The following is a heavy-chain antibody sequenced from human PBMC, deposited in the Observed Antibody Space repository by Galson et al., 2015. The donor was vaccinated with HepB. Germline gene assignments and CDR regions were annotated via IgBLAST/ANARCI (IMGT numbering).Heavy chain of an antibody. D-gene: IGHD1-26*01. CDR3: ARLLAEGGDY. CDR2: INPSNGDT. J-gene: IGHJ4*02. Sequence: SVTVSCKASGYTFTGRYMHWVRQASGQGLEWMGWINPSNGDTNYAQKFQGRVTMTRDTSISTAYMELSRLRSDDTAVYYCARLLAEGGDYWGQGTLVAVSS. V-gene: IGHV1-2*02. CDR1: GYTFTGRY.